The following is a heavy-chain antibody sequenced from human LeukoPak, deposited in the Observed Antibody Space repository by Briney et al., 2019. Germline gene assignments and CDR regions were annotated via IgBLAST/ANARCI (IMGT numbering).Heavy chain of an antibody. D-gene: IGHD3-10*01. V-gene: IGHV4-39*01. CDR2: IYYSGST. J-gene: IGHJ6*02. CDR3: ARTTSSGSGYGMDV. CDR1: GGSISSSSYY. Sequence: SETLSLTCTVPGGSISSSSYYWGWIRQPPGKGLEWIGSIYYSGSTYYNPSLKSRVTISVDTSKNQFSLKLSSVTAADTAVYYCARTTSSGSGYGMDVWGQGTTVTVSS.